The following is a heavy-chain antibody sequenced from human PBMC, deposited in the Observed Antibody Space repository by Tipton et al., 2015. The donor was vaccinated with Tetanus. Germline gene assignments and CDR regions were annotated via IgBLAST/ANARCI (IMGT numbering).Heavy chain of an antibody. CDR2: IQEDGSQK. CDR3: ARDPPLAVPGPEFDY. Sequence: SLRLSCAASGFSFRSYWMSWVRQAPGKGLEWAANIQEDGSQKYYVDSVKGRFTISRDNAKNSLYLQMNSLRVDDTAVYYCARDPPLAVPGPEFDYWGQGVLVTVSS. J-gene: IGHJ4*02. D-gene: IGHD6-19*01. V-gene: IGHV3-7*01. CDR1: GFSFRSYW.